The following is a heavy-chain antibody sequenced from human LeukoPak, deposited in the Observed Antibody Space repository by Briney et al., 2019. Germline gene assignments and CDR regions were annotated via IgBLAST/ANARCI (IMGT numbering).Heavy chain of an antibody. CDR2: IKEDGSAK. D-gene: IGHD3-3*01. J-gene: IGHJ4*02. CDR1: GFTFSKSW. CDR3: AKDDEGYY. Sequence: GGSLRLSCAASGFTFSKSWMSWLRQTPEKGVEWVANIKEDGSAKYYVDFVKGRFTISRDNAKNSLYLQMNSLRAEDTAVYYCAKDDEGYYWGQGILVTVSS. V-gene: IGHV3-7*04.